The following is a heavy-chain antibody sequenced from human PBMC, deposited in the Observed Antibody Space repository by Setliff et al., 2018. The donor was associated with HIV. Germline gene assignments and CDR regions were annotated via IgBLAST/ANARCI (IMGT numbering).Heavy chain of an antibody. D-gene: IGHD6-6*01. J-gene: IGHJ4*02. Sequence: SETLSLTCTVSGGSISSDYWSWIRQPPGKGLEWIGYVYHSGSTNYNPSLKSRVTISVDTSKNQFSMKLSSVTAADTALYYCAREESIAAPLDYWGQGTLVTVSS. CDR2: VYHSGST. CDR1: GGSISSDY. V-gene: IGHV4-59*12. CDR3: AREESIAAPLDY.